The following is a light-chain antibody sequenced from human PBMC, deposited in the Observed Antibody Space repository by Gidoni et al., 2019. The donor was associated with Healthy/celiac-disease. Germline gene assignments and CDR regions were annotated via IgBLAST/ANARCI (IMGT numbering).Light chain of an antibody. CDR2: LGS. Sequence: DIVMTQSPLSLPVTPGEPASISCRSSQSLLHSNGYNYLDWYLQKPGQSPQLLIYLGSNRASGVPDRFSGSGSGTDFTLKISRVEAEDVGVYYCMQAFXQXTKLEIK. J-gene: IGKJ2*01. CDR1: QSLLHSNGYNY. CDR3: MQA. V-gene: IGKV2-28*01.